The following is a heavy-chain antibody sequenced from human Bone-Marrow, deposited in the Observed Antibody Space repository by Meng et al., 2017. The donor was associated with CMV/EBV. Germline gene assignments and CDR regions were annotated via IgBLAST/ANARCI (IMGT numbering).Heavy chain of an antibody. CDR2: IYYTGST. V-gene: IGHV4-59*01. CDR1: GGSISSYY. D-gene: IGHD3-3*01. Sequence: GSLRLSCTVSGGSISSYYWSWIRQPPGKGLEWIGYIYYTGSTNYNPSLKSRVTISVDTSKNQFSLKLSSVTAADTAVYYCARVINGDFWSGYYTGNGMDVWGQGTTVTVSS. J-gene: IGHJ6*02. CDR3: ARVINGDFWSGYYTGNGMDV.